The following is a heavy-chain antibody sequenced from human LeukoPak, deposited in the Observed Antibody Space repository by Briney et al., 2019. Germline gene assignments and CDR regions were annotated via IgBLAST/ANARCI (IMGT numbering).Heavy chain of an antibody. CDR3: ARFGDCSSTSCSTGAFDI. V-gene: IGHV4-39*01. CDR1: GGSISSSSYY. D-gene: IGHD2-2*01. CDR2: IYYSGST. Sequence: SETLSLTCTVSGGSISSSSYYWGWIRQPPGKGLEWIGSIYYSGSTYYNPSLKSRVTISVDTSKNQFSLKLSSVTAADTAVYYCARFGDCSSTSCSTGAFDIWGQGTXVTVSS. J-gene: IGHJ3*02.